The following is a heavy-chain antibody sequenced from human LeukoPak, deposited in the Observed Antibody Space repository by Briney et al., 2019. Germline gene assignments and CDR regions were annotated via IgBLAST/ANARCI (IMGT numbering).Heavy chain of an antibody. CDR2: INAGNGNT. CDR1: GYTFTSYA. D-gene: IGHD6-19*01. CDR3: ARAPQWLVHWFDP. V-gene: IGHV1-3*01. Sequence: ASVKVSCKASGYTFTSYAMHWVRQAPGQRLEWMGWINAGNGNTKYSQKFQGRVTITRDTSASTAYMELCSLRSEDTAVYYCARAPQWLVHWFDPWGQGTLVTVSS. J-gene: IGHJ5*02.